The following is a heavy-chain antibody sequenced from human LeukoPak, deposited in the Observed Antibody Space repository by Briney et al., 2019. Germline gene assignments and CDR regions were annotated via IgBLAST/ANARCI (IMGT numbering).Heavy chain of an antibody. CDR1: GGTFSSYL. J-gene: IGHJ4*02. D-gene: IGHD1-26*01. CDR3: ARDVVGAFGTKALDD. CDR2: IIPIIGTA. V-gene: IGHV1-69*13. Sequence: ASVKVSCKASGGTFSSYLISWVRQAPGQGLEWMGGIIPIIGTADYIQKFQDRVTITADESTTTAYMELTGLRSEDTAIYYCARDVVGAFGTKALDDWGQGTLVTVSS.